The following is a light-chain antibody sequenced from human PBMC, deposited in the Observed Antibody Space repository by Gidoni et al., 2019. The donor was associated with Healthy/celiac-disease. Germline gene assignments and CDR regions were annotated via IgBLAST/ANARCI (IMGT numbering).Light chain of an antibody. Sequence: DIKMTQSPPSLSASVGAGVTTPCRAIHSISSYLNWCQQKQGKAPTLLIYAASSLQSGVPERFIGSGSGTDFTGTIISLQPEDFATYYCQHCYSTPQITFGPGTKVDIK. V-gene: IGKV1-39*01. CDR2: AAS. CDR3: QHCYSTPQIT. J-gene: IGKJ3*01. CDR1: HSISSY.